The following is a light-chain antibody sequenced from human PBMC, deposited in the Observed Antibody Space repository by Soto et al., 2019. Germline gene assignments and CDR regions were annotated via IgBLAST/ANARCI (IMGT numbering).Light chain of an antibody. CDR3: HQYNNAPLT. CDR1: QSLSSNY. CDR2: EAS. Sequence: EIVWTQSPGTLSLSPGERATLSCRASQSLSSNYLAWFQQKPGQAPSLLIYEASSVASGTPDRFSGRGSGTDVTLTISRLEPEDFAVYFCHQYNNAPLTFGQGTRLEIK. J-gene: IGKJ5*01. V-gene: IGKV3-20*01.